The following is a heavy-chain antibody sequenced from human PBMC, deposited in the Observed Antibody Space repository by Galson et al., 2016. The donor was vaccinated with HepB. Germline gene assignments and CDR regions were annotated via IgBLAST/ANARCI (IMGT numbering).Heavy chain of an antibody. D-gene: IGHD4-11*01. CDR3: ATDHYNSFEY. Sequence: QSGAEVKKPGASVKVSCKASGSMFTSYGISWVRQAPGQGLEWMGWVSPYSRTNYAQEVEGRVTMTADTSTTTAYMELRSLRPDDTAVYYCATDHYNSFEYWGQGTLVIVSS. CDR2: VSPYSRT. J-gene: IGHJ4*02. CDR1: GSMFTSYG. V-gene: IGHV1-18*01.